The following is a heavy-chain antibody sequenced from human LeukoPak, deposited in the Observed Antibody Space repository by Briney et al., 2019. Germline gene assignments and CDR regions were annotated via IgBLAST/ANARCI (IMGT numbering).Heavy chain of an antibody. CDR1: GFTFSSYG. V-gene: IGHV3-30*02. J-gene: IGHJ4*02. CDR2: VRYDGSNK. D-gene: IGHD3-22*01. Sequence: PGGSLRLFCAASGFTFSSYGMHWVRQAPGKGLAWVAFVRYDGSNKYYGDSVKGRFTISRDNAKNTLYLQMNSLRSEDTAVYYCAKDKSGYNDDWGQGTLVTVSS. CDR3: AKDKSGYNDD.